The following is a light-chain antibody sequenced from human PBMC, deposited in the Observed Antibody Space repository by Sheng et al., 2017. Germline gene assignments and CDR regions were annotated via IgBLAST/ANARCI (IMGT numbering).Light chain of an antibody. J-gene: IGKJ3*01. Sequence: DIQMTQSPSTLSASVGDRVTITCRASQSISSWLAWYQQKPGKAPKLLIYAAVSVESGVPSRFSGSGSGSDFTLTISSLQPEDIATYYCQQAHSFPFTFGPGTKVAI. V-gene: IGKV1-12*01. CDR1: QSISSW. CDR3: QQAHSFPFT. CDR2: AAV.